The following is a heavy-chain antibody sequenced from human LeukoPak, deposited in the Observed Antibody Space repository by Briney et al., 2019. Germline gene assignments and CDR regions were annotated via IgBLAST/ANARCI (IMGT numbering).Heavy chain of an antibody. Sequence: ASVKVSCKASGYTFTSYEISWVRQAPGQGLEWMAWIRAYNGNTNYAQNLQGRVTMTTDTSTSTAYMELRSLRSDDTAVYYCARHSSGWSFYFDYWGQGTLVTVSS. CDR3: ARHSSGWSFYFDY. J-gene: IGHJ4*02. D-gene: IGHD6-19*01. CDR2: IRAYNGNT. CDR1: GYTFTSYE. V-gene: IGHV1-18*01.